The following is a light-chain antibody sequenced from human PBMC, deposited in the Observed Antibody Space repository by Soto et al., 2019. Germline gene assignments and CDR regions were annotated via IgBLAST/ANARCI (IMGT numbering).Light chain of an antibody. Sequence: EIVLTHSPGTLSLSPEERATLSCRASQSVSNSFLAWYQQRPGQAPRLLMYGATQRATGIPNRFSGSGSGTDFTLTISSLEPEDFAVYYCQHYKAFGGGTKVDI. V-gene: IGKV3-20*01. CDR2: GAT. CDR3: QHYKA. CDR1: QSVSNSF. J-gene: IGKJ4*01.